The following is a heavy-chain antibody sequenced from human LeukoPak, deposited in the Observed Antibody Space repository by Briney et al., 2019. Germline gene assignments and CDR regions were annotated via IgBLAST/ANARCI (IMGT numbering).Heavy chain of an antibody. Sequence: GGSLRLSCAASGFTFSNYWMNWVRQAPGKGLVWVSRINSDGSSTSYADSVKGRFTISRDNAKNTLYLQMNSLRAEDTAVYYCARDLGYYDYVWGSYRYGPPDYWGQGTLVTVSS. D-gene: IGHD3-16*02. CDR1: GFTFSNYW. CDR2: INSDGSST. CDR3: ARDLGYYDYVWGSYRYGPPDY. V-gene: IGHV3-74*01. J-gene: IGHJ4*02.